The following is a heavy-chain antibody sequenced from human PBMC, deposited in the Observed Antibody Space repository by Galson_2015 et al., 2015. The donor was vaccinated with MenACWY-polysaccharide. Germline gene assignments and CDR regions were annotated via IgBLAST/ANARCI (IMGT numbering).Heavy chain of an antibody. CDR3: AKSLGFEGNYYGMDV. CDR2: ISGSGGST. J-gene: IGHJ6*02. CDR1: GFTFRTYA. D-gene: IGHD3-16*01. V-gene: IGHV3-23*01. Sequence: SLRLSCAASGFTFRTYAMNWVRQPPGKGLDWVSGISGSGGSTNYADSVKGRFTISRDNSKNTLYLQMHSLRAEDTAVYYCAKSLGFEGNYYGMDVWGQGTTVTVSS.